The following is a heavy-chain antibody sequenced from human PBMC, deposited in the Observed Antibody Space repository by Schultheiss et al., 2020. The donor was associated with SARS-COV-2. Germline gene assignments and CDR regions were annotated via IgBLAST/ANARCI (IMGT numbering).Heavy chain of an antibody. CDR1: GGSFSGYY. CDR2: INHSGST. Sequence: SETLSLTCAVYGGSFSGYYWSWIRQPPGKGLEWIGEINHSGSTNYNPSLKSRVTISVDTSKNQFSLKLSSVTAADTAVYYCARAQNSSSLGWFDPWGLGTLVTVSS. J-gene: IGHJ5*02. D-gene: IGHD6-13*01. CDR3: ARAQNSSSLGWFDP. V-gene: IGHV4-34*01.